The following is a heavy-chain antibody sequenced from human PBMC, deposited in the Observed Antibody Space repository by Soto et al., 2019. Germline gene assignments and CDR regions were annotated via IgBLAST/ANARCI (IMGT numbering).Heavy chain of an antibody. CDR3: ARDNSGGSYYYYYYYMDV. Sequence: EVQLVESGGGLVQPGGSLRLSCAASGFTFSSYSMNWVRQAPGKGLEWVSYISSSSSTIYYADSVKGRFTISRDNAKNSLYLQMNSLRDEDTAVYYCARDNSGGSYYYYYYYMDVWGKGTTVTVSS. D-gene: IGHD2-15*01. CDR2: ISSSSSTI. V-gene: IGHV3-48*02. CDR1: GFTFSSYS. J-gene: IGHJ6*03.